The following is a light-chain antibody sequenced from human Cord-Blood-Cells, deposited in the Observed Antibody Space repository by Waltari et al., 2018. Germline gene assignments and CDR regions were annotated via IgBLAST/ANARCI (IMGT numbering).Light chain of an antibody. V-gene: IGKV2-28*01. J-gene: IGKJ3*01. CDR2: LGS. CDR3: MQALQTPFT. Sequence: IVMTQSPLSLLVTPGEPAPISCRSSQRLLHSNGYNYLDCYLQKPGLSPQLLIYLGSNRASGVPDRFSGGGAGTDFTLKISRVEAENVGVYYCMQALQTPFTFGPGTKVDIK. CDR1: QRLLHSNGYNY.